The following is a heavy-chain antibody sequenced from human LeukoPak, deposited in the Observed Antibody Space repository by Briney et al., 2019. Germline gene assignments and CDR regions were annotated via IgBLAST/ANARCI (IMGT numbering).Heavy chain of an antibody. D-gene: IGHD5-12*01. CDR1: GFTFSDYY. Sequence: PGGSLRLSCAASGFTFSDYYMSWIRLAPGKGLEWVSYISSSSSYTNYADSVKGRFTISRDNDKNSLYLQMNSLRAEDTAVYYCARVGGYSGYDSPLGIYFDYWGQGTLVTVSS. CDR2: ISSSSSYT. CDR3: ARVGGYSGYDSPLGIYFDY. J-gene: IGHJ4*02. V-gene: IGHV3-11*06.